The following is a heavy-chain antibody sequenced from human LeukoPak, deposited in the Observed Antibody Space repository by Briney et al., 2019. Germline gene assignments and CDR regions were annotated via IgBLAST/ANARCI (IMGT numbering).Heavy chain of an antibody. D-gene: IGHD4-23*01. V-gene: IGHV1-69*13. CDR1: GGTFSSYA. J-gene: IGHJ4*02. CDR3: ARGDYGGNSLYFDY. Sequence: GASVKVSCKASGGTFSSYAISWVRQAPGQGLEWMGGIIPIFGTANYAQKFQGRVTITADESTSTAYMELSSLRSEDTAVHYCARGDYGGNSLYFDYWGQGTLVTVSS. CDR2: IIPIFGTA.